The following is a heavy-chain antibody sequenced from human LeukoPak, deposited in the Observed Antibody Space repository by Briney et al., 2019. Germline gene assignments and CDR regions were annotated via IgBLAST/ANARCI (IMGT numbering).Heavy chain of an antibody. CDR3: AKPMGANDAFDI. J-gene: IGHJ3*02. D-gene: IGHD4/OR15-4a*01. Sequence: GGSLRLSCAASGFNFSIYSMNWVRQAPGKGLEWVSYITRSSTTTYYADSVKGRFTISRDNSKNTLYLQMNSLRAEDTAVYYCAKPMGANDAFDIWGQGTMVTVSS. CDR1: GFNFSIYS. V-gene: IGHV3-48*01. CDR2: ITRSSTTT.